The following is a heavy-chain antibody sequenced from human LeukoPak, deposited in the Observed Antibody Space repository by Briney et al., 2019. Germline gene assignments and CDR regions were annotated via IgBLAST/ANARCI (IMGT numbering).Heavy chain of an antibody. V-gene: IGHV3-9*01. CDR3: AKDIKAAAGEVYYYMDV. CDR1: GFTFDDYA. D-gene: IGHD6-13*01. J-gene: IGHJ6*03. CDR2: ISWNSGSI. Sequence: GGSLRLSCAASGFTFDDYAMHWVRQAPGKGLEWVSGISWNSGSIGYADSVKGRFTISRDNAKNSLYLQMNSLRAEDTALYYCAKDIKAAAGEVYYYMDVWGKGTTVTVSS.